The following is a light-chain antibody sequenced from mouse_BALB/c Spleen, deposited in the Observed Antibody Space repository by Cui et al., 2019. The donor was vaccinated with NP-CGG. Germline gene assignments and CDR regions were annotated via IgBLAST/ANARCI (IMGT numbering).Light chain of an antibody. CDR1: TGAVTTSNY. J-gene: IGLJ1*01. Sequence: HAVVTQESALTTSPGVTLTLTCRSSTGAVTTSNYANWVQEKPDHLFTGLIGGTNNRTQGVPARFSGSLIGDKAALTITGAQTEDEAIYFCALWYSNHWVFGGGTKLTVL. V-gene: IGLV1*01. CDR3: ALWYSNHWV. CDR2: GTN.